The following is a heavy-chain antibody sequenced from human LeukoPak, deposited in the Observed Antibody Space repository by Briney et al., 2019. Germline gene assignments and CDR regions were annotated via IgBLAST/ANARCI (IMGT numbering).Heavy chain of an antibody. CDR3: ARGGAPTYDWFDP. CDR1: GGSISPYY. J-gene: IGHJ5*02. D-gene: IGHD4-17*01. Sequence: PSETLSLTCTVSGGSISPYYWRWIRQPAGKGLEWIGRIYASGSNNYNPSLKSRVTLSVDTSKNQFSLKLSSVTAADTAVYYCARGGAPTYDWFDPWGQGTLVTVSS. V-gene: IGHV4-4*07. CDR2: IYASGSN.